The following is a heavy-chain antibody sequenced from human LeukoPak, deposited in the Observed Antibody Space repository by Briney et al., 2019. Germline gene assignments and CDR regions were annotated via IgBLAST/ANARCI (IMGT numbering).Heavy chain of an antibody. D-gene: IGHD4-17*01. CDR2: INAGNGNT. V-gene: IGHV1-3*01. CDR1: GYTFTGYA. Sequence: ASVKVSCKASGYTFTGYAMHWVRQAPGQRLEWMGWINAGNGNTKYSQKFQGRVTITRDTSASTAYMELSSLRSEDTAVYYCARAGTTVTDFDYWGQGTLVTVSS. CDR3: ARAGTTVTDFDY. J-gene: IGHJ4*02.